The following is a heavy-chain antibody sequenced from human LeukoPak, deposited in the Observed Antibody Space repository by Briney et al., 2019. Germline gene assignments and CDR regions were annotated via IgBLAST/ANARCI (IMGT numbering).Heavy chain of an antibody. CDR2: IRSDGSTK. D-gene: IGHD3-16*01. J-gene: IGHJ4*02. CDR3: AKVGDNWDFDY. CDR1: GFTFSAYG. Sequence: GGSLRLSCAASGFTFSAYGMHWVRQAPGKGLEWVAFIRSDGSTKFNADSMKGRLTVSRDNSKNTLYLHMNSLRAEDTAVYYCAKVGDNWDFDYWGQGTLVSVSS. V-gene: IGHV3-30*02.